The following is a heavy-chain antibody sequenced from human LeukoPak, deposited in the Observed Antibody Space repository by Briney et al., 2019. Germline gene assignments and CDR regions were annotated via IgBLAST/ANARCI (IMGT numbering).Heavy chain of an antibody. V-gene: IGHV4-59*12. D-gene: IGHD1-14*01. Sequence: PSETLSLTCTVSGGSISSYYWSWIRQPPGKGLEWIGYTSNSGSTNYKPSLKSRVTISIDTSNNQFSLNLKSVTAADTAMYFCARVLTTTGTAFDIWGQGTMVTVSS. J-gene: IGHJ3*02. CDR3: ARVLTTTGTAFDI. CDR2: TSNSGST. CDR1: GGSISSYY.